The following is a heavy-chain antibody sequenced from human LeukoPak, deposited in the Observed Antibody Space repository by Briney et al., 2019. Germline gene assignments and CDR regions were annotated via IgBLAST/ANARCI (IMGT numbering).Heavy chain of an antibody. CDR3: AKDRGDLLTYFQH. J-gene: IGHJ1*01. CDR1: GFTFSSYG. D-gene: IGHD1-26*01. CDR2: VSYDGSNK. Sequence: GGSLRLSCAASGFTFSSYGMHWIRQAPGKGLEWVAVVSYDGSNKYYADSVKGRFTISRDNSRNTLYLQMNSLRAEDTAVYYCAKDRGDLLTYFQHWGQGTLVTVSS. V-gene: IGHV3-30*18.